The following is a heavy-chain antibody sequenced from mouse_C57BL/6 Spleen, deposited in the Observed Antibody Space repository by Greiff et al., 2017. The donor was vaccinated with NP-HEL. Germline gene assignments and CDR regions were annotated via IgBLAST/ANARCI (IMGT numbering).Heavy chain of an antibody. D-gene: IGHD1-1*01. J-gene: IGHJ4*01. CDR1: GYTFTSYW. V-gene: IGHV1-64*01. CDR3: ARRDTTVVVPYAMDY. Sequence: QVQLKQPGAELVKPGASVKLSCKASGYTFTSYWMHWVKQRPGQGLEWIGMIHPNSGSTNYNEKFKSKATLTVDKSSSTAYMQLSSLTSEDSAVYYCARRDTTVVVPYAMDYWGQGTSVTVSS. CDR2: IHPNSGST.